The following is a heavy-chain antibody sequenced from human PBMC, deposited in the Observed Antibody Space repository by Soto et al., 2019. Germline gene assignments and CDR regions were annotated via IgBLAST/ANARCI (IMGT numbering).Heavy chain of an antibody. V-gene: IGHV4-61*01. CDR3: ASGSSASAYIDY. CDR1: GGSVSSGSDY. Sequence: SETLSLTCTVSGGSVSSGSDYWSWIRQPPGRGLEWIGYIYNSGSTDYNTSLKSRVTISVDTSKNQFSLKLTSGTAADTAVYYCASGSSASAYIDYWGQGTQVTVSS. J-gene: IGHJ4*02. CDR2: IYNSGST. D-gene: IGHD6-13*01.